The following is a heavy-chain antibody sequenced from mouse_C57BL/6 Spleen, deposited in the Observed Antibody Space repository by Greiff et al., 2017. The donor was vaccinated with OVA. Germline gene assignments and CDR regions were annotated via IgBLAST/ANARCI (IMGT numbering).Heavy chain of an antibody. CDR1: GYTFTEYT. J-gene: IGHJ3*01. CDR2: FYPGSGSI. CDR3: ARHEDSAYYGSSYPAWFAY. V-gene: IGHV1-62-2*01. D-gene: IGHD1-1*01. Sequence: VQLQQSGAELVKPGASVKLSCKASGYTFTEYTIHWVKQRSGQGLEWIGWFYPGSGSIKYNEKFKDKATLTADKSSSTVYMRLSRLTSDDSAVYFCARHEDSAYYGSSYPAWFAYWGQGTLVTVSA.